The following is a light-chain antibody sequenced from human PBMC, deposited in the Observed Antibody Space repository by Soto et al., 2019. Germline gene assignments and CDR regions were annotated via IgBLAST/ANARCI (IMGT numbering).Light chain of an antibody. CDR2: AAS. CDR1: QSISSY. Sequence: DIQMTQSPSSLSASVGDRVTITCRASQSISSYLNWYQQKPGKAPKLLIYAASSLQSGVPSRFSGSGSGTDFTLTISSLQPEDFATYYCQKSYSTLLTFGQETGLEIK. J-gene: IGKJ5*01. CDR3: QKSYSTLLT. V-gene: IGKV1-39*01.